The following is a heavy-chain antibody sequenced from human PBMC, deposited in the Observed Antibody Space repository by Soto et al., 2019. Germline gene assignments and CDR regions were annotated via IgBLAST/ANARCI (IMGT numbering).Heavy chain of an antibody. V-gene: IGHV4-59*01. D-gene: IGHD5-12*01. J-gene: IGHJ4*02. CDR2: NYHSGTT. CDR3: VREAYIGYGHAIDH. CDR1: GVTISTYY. Sequence: SETLSLTGAVSGVTISTYYWSWIRQPPGKGLEWIGYNYHSGTTNYNPSLKSRVTISVDTSKNQFSLRLTSVTAADTAIYYCVREAYIGYGHAIDHWGQGTLVTSPQ.